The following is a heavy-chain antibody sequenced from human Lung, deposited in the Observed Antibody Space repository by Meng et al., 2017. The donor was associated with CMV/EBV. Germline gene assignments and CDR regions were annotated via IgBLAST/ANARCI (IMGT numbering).Heavy chain of an antibody. V-gene: IGHV1-3*01. D-gene: IGHD3-10*01. CDR2: INAGNGNT. CDR3: ARDQGAWFGEAPRFDY. CDR1: DYTFTGYG. J-gene: IGHJ4*02. Sequence: VQRVQTGREVKKPGSSVKVSCKASDYTFTGYGVSWVRQAPGQRLEWMGWINAGNGNTKYSQKFQGRVTITRDTSASTAYMELSSLRSEDTAVYYCARDQGAWFGEAPRFDYWGQGTLVTVSS.